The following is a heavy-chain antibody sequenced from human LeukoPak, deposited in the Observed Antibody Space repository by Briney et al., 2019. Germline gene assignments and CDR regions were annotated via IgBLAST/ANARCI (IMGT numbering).Heavy chain of an antibody. CDR2: INEAGNEK. J-gene: IGHJ3*01. D-gene: IGHD2/OR15-2a*01. V-gene: IGHV3-7*01. Sequence: GGSLRLSCAASGFTFCSNWRGWVRQAPGKGLEWVANINEAGNEKYYGDSVTGRFTIARDNANKLLDLQMNSLRGDDSAAYYCVRDDGSLIGRDWGQGTMVTVSS. CDR3: VRDDGSLIGRD. CDR1: GFTFCSNW.